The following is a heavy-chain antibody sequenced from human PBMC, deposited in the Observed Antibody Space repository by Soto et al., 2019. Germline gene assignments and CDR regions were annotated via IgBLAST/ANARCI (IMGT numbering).Heavy chain of an antibody. Sequence: GASVKVSCKASGYTFTDYYMHWVRQAPGQGLEWMGWINPNSGGTNYAQKFQGRVTMTRDTSISTAYMELNSLRSDDTAVYYCARDQSPSSGWPGMDVWGQGTTVTVSS. V-gene: IGHV1-2*02. CDR1: GYTFTDYY. CDR2: INPNSGGT. J-gene: IGHJ6*02. D-gene: IGHD6-19*01. CDR3: ARDQSPSSGWPGMDV.